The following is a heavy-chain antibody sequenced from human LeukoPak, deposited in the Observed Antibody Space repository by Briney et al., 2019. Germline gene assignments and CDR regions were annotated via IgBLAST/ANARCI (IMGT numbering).Heavy chain of an antibody. V-gene: IGHV3-21*04. CDR3: ARDGSGSYYDLGRFDY. Sequence: PGGSLRLSCAASGFTFSSYSMNWVRQAPGKGLEWVSSISSSSSYIYYADSVKGRFTISRDNAKNSLYLQMNSLRAEDTAVYYCARDGSGSYYDLGRFDYWGQGTLVTVSS. D-gene: IGHD3-10*01. J-gene: IGHJ4*02. CDR2: ISSSSSYI. CDR1: GFTFSSYS.